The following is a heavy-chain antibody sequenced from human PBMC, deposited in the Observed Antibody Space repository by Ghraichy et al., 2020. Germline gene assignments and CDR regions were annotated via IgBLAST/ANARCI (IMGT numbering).Heavy chain of an antibody. D-gene: IGHD3-10*01. Sequence: ASVKVSCKASGYTFTSYGISWVRQAPGQGLEWMGWISAYNGNTNYAQKLQGRVTMTTDTSTSTAYMELRSLRSDDTAVYYCARTTMVRGVINGGNYYYYYYMDVWGKGTTVTVSS. CDR2: ISAYNGNT. J-gene: IGHJ6*03. CDR3: ARTTMVRGVINGGNYYYYYYMDV. CDR1: GYTFTSYG. V-gene: IGHV1-18*04.